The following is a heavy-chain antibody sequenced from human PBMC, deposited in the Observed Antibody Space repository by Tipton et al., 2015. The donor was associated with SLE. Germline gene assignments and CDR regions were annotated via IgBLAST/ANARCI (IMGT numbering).Heavy chain of an antibody. D-gene: IGHD6-13*01. V-gene: IGHV4-61*01. J-gene: IGHJ3*02. CDR2: IYYSGST. Sequence: TLSLTCTVSGGSVSSGSYYWSWIRQPPGKGLEWIGYIYYSGSTNYNPSLKSRVTISVDTSKNQFSLKLSSVTAADTALYYCARAGQQLVVRGAFDIWGQGTMVTVSS. CDR3: ARAGQQLVVRGAFDI. CDR1: GGSVSSGSYY.